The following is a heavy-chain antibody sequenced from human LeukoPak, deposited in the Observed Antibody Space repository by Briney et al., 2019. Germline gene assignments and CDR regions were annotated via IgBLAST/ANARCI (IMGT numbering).Heavy chain of an antibody. J-gene: IGHJ4*02. V-gene: IGHV6-1*01. CDR1: GDSVSSNSAA. Sequence: SQTLSLTCAISGDSVSSNSAAWNWIRQSPSRGLEWLGRTYYRSKWYNDYAVSVKSRITINPDTSKNQFSLQLNSVTPEDTAVYYCARGDITMVRKNPYYFDYWGQGTLVTVSS. CDR3: ARGDITMVRKNPYYFDY. CDR2: TYYRSKWYN. D-gene: IGHD3-10*01.